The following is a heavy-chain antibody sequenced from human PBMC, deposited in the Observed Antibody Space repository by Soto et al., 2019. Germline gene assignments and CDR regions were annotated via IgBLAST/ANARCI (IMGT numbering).Heavy chain of an antibody. CDR2: ISAYNGNT. J-gene: IGHJ4*02. V-gene: IGHV1-18*04. D-gene: IGHD1-26*01. CDR1: GYTFTSYG. CDR3: ARTPSGSYGYYFDY. Sequence: ASVKVSCKASGYTFTSYGISWVRQAPGQGLEWMGWISAYNGNTNYAQKLQGRVTMTTDTSTSTACMELRSLRSDDTAVYYCARTPSGSYGYYFDYWGQGTLVTVSS.